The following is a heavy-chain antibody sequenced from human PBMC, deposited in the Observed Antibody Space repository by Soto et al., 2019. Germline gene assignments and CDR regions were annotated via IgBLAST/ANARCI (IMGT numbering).Heavy chain of an antibody. D-gene: IGHD3-16*01. J-gene: IGHJ4*02. Sequence: GGSLRLSCAASGFSFDDYAMHWVRQAPGKGLEWVSGISWNSGSIGYADSVKGRFTISRDNAKNSLYLQMNSLRAEDTAVYYCARPGFMITFGGVLSPPFDYWGQGTLVTVSS. V-gene: IGHV3-9*01. CDR1: GFSFDDYA. CDR2: ISWNSGSI. CDR3: ARPGFMITFGGVLSPPFDY.